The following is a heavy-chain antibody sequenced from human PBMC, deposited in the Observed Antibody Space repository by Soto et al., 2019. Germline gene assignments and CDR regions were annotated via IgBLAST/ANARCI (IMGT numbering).Heavy chain of an antibody. CDR2: ISAHNGNT. Sequence: QIHLVQSGAEVKKPGASVKVSCKGSGYGFTTYGITWVRQAPGQGLEWMAWISAHNGNTNYAQKIQGRVTVTRDTSTRTAYMELRSLRSADTAVYYCARGGYGDYWGQGALVTVSS. D-gene: IGHD1-1*01. V-gene: IGHV1-18*01. CDR1: GYGFTTYG. J-gene: IGHJ4*02. CDR3: ARGGYGDY.